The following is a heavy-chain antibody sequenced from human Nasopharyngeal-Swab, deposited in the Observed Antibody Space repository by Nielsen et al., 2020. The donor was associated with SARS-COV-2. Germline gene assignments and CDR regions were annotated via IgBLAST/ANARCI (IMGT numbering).Heavy chain of an antibody. Sequence: GGSLRLSCAASGFTFGSYAMSWVRQAPGKGLEWVSAISGSGGSTYYADSVKGRFTISRDNSKNTLYLQMNSLRAEDTAVYYCAKQLLWFGELLDMFDYWGQGTLVTVSS. CDR1: GFTFGSYA. V-gene: IGHV3-23*01. CDR3: AKQLLWFGELLDMFDY. J-gene: IGHJ4*02. D-gene: IGHD3-10*01. CDR2: ISGSGGST.